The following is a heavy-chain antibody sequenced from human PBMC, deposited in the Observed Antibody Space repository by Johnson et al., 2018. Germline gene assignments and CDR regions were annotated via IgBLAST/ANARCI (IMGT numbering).Heavy chain of an antibody. CDR2: IKQDESEK. V-gene: IGHV3-7*01. J-gene: IGHJ1*01. CDR3: ASRYYDPSGFFAYFQH. CDR1: GFTFSNYW. D-gene: IGHD3-22*01. Sequence: VQLVQSGGGLVQPGGSLRLSCVASGFTFSNYWMSWVRQAPGKGLEWVANIKQDESEKYYVDSGEGRFTISRDNAKNSLFLQMNSLRAEDRAVYYCASRYYDPSGFFAYFQHWGQGTLVTVSS.